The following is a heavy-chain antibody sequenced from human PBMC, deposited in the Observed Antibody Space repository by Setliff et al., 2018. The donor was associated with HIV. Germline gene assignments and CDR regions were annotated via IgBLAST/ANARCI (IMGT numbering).Heavy chain of an antibody. Sequence: SSETLSLTCTVSGDSISRGGYYWSWIRQHPGGGLDWIGCISYSGSTFYNPSLKSRVTISLDTSYNQFSLKVKSVTAADTAVYYCATGRLYYYMDVWGKGTTVTVSS. CDR2: ISYSGST. D-gene: IGHD1-1*01. V-gene: IGHV4-31*03. CDR1: GDSISRGGYY. J-gene: IGHJ6*03. CDR3: ATGRLYYYMDV.